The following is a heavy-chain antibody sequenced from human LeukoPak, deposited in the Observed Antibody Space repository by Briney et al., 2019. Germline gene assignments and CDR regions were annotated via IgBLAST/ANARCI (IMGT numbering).Heavy chain of an antibody. CDR3: AREGAWSGYFDL. D-gene: IGHD3-3*01. CDR1: GGSINSHY. CDR2: IHCTGNT. J-gene: IGHJ2*01. V-gene: IGHV4-59*11. Sequence: SETLSLTCKVSGGSINSHYWSWIRQPPGKGLEWIGYIHCTGNTNYNPSLKSRVTISVDTSKNQFPLKLSSVTAADTAVYYCAREGAWSGYFDLWGRGTLVTVSS.